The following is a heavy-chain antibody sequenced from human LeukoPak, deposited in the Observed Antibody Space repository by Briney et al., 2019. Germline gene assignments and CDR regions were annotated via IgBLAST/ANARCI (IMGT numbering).Heavy chain of an antibody. CDR1: DDSISDYY. Sequence: SETLSLTCTVSDDSISDYYRGWIRQPPGKGLEWIGYVYYSGSTNYNPSLMSRVTISVDTSKIQFSLKLSSVTAADTAVYYCARSELLWFGGVNSGFDYWGQGTLVTVSS. CDR3: ARSELLWFGGVNSGFDY. CDR2: VYYSGST. D-gene: IGHD3-10*01. J-gene: IGHJ4*02. V-gene: IGHV4-59*01.